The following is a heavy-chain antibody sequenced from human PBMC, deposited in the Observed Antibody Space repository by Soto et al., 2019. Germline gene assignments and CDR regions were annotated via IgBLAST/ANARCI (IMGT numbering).Heavy chain of an antibody. J-gene: IGHJ6*03. V-gene: IGHV3-7*01. CDR3: AREGYCSGGSCYSNVRYYYYYMDV. Sequence: GGSLRLSCAASGFTFSSYWMSWVRQAPGKGLEWVANIKQDGSEKYYVDSGKGRFTISRDNAKNSLYLQMNSLRAEDTAVYYCAREGYCSGGSCYSNVRYYYYYMDVWGKGTTVTVSS. CDR2: IKQDGSEK. CDR1: GFTFSSYW. D-gene: IGHD2-15*01.